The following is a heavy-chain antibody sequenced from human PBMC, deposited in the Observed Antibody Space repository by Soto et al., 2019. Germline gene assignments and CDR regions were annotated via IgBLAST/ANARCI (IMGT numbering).Heavy chain of an antibody. CDR3: ARDRVESGYPEYFQH. Sequence: PGVSLRLSCTASGFTVSSNYISCLRQAPGKGLEWVSVIYSGGTTYYADSVKGRFTISRDNSKNTLYLQMNSLRAEDTAVYYCARDRVESGYPEYFQHWGQGT. CDR1: GFTVSSNY. D-gene: IGHD3-22*01. CDR2: IYSGGTT. V-gene: IGHV3-53*01. J-gene: IGHJ1*01.